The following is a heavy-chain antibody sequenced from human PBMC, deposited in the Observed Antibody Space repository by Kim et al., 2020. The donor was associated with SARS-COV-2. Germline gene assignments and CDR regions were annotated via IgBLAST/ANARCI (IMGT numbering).Heavy chain of an antibody. CDR3: ANAGRATKYYYYYYGMDV. CDR1: GFTFSSYG. J-gene: IGHJ6*02. Sequence: GGSLRLSCAASGFTFSSYGMHWVRQAPGKGLEWVAVISYDGSNKYYADSVKGRFTISRDNSKNTLYLQMNSLRAEDTAVYYCANAGRATKYYYYYYGMDVWGQGTTVTVSS. V-gene: IGHV3-30*18. D-gene: IGHD6-13*01. CDR2: ISYDGSNK.